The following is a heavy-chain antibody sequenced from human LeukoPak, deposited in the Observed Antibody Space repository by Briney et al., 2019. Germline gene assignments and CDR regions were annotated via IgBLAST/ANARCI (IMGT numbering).Heavy chain of an antibody. CDR3: ARDRGRVGWFDP. J-gene: IGHJ5*02. CDR2: IKQDGSEK. V-gene: IGHV3-7*01. Sequence: GGSLRLSCTTSGFNFRHYALTWVRQAPGKGLEWVANIKQDGSEKYYVDSVKGRFTISRDNAKNSLYLRMNSLRAEDTAVYYCARDRGRVGWFDPWGQGTLVTVSS. CDR1: GFNFRHYA. D-gene: IGHD3-10*01.